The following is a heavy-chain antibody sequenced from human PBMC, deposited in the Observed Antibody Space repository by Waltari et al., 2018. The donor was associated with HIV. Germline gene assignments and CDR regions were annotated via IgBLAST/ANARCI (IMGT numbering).Heavy chain of an antibody. CDR1: GFPFIRYS. J-gene: IGHJ4*02. CDR3: AREGGGYDWGDY. CDR2: ISSSSSTI. V-gene: IGHV3-48*04. Sequence: EVQLVESGGGLVQPGGSLSLSCAASGFPFIRYSLNWVSQAPGKGLEWVSYISSSSSTIYYADAVKGRVTISRDNAKNSLYLQMNSLRAEDTAVYYCAREGGGYDWGDYWGQGTLVTVSS. D-gene: IGHD5-12*01.